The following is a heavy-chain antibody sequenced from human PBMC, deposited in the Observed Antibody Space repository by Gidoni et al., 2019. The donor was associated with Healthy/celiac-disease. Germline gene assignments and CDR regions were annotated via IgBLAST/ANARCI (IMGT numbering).Heavy chain of an antibody. V-gene: IGHV1-58*01. J-gene: IGHJ6*03. CDR1: GFTFTSSA. Sequence: QMQLVQSGPEVKKPGTSVKVSCKASGFTFTSSAVQWVRQARGQRLEWIGWIVVGSGNTNYAQKFQERVTITRDMSTSTAYMELSSLRSEDTAVYYCAAVVARKDYYYYYMDVWGKGTTVTVSS. CDR2: IVVGSGNT. CDR3: AAVVARKDYYYYYMDV.